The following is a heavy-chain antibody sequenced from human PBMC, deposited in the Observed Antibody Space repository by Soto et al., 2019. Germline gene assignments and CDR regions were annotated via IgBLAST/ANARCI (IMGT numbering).Heavy chain of an antibody. D-gene: IGHD4-4*01. V-gene: IGHV1-2*02. Sequence: QVHLVQSGAEVKQPGASVKVSCKASGYTFSVYHMHWVRQAPGQGLEWMGWVHPNSGGTNYAQSFEGRVTMTRDTSINTAYMELSRLTSDDTAVYYCAKELQRGMDVLGQWTTVTVSS. CDR2: VHPNSGGT. J-gene: IGHJ6*02. CDR3: AKELQRGMDV. CDR1: GYTFSVYH.